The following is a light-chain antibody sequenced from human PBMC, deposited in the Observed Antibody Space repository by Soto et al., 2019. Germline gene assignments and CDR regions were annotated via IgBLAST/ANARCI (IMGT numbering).Light chain of an antibody. Sequence: IVLTQSPSTLSLSPGERATLPCRASQSVKSSYLAWYQHKPGQAPRLLIYGTSSRATGIPDRFSGSGSGTDFTLTISRLEPEDFAVYYCQQYGSSITFGQGTRLEIK. J-gene: IGKJ5*01. V-gene: IGKV3-20*01. CDR2: GTS. CDR3: QQYGSSIT. CDR1: QSVKSSY.